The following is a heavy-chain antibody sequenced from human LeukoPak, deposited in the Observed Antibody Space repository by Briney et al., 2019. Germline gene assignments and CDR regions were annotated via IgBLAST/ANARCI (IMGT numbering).Heavy chain of an antibody. J-gene: IGHJ4*02. CDR2: IYYSGST. Sequence: PSETLSLTCTVSGGPISSYYWSWIRQPPGKGLEWIGYIYYSGSTNYNPSLKSRVTISVDTSKNQFSLKLSSVTAADTAVYYCARATVTTPFDYWGQGTLVTVSS. CDR3: ARATVTTPFDY. CDR1: GGPISSYY. V-gene: IGHV4-59*08. D-gene: IGHD4-17*01.